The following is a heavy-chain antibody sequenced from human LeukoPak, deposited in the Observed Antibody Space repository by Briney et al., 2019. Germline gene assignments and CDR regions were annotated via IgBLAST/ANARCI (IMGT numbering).Heavy chain of an antibody. CDR1: GGSISSYY. D-gene: IGHD6-13*01. CDR2: IYYSGST. V-gene: IGHV4-59*12. Sequence: SETLSLTCTVSGGSISSYYWSWIRQPPGKGLEWIGYIYYSGSTNYNPSLKSRVTISVDTSKNQFSLKLSSVTAADTAVYYCAREYSSSWYVDWGQGTLVTVSS. J-gene: IGHJ4*02. CDR3: AREYSSSWYVD.